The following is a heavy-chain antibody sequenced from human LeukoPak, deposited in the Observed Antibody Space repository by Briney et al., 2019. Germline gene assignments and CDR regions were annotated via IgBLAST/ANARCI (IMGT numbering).Heavy chain of an antibody. V-gene: IGHV1-8*01. J-gene: IGHJ4*02. CDR3: ARGLGDYYDTSDYYYAVPAH. CDR1: GYTFTTYD. CDR2: MNPNSGDT. Sequence: ASVKVSCKSSGYTFTTYDITWVRRANGQGLEWMGWMNPNSGDTAYAQKFQGRVAMTRDTSIRTAYMELSSLRSEDTAVYYCARGLGDYYDTSDYYYAVPAHWGQGTLVTVSS. D-gene: IGHD3-22*01.